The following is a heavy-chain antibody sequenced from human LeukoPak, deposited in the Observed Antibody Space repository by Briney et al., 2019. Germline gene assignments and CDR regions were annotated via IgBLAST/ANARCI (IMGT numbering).Heavy chain of an antibody. CDR1: GGSFSGYY. CDR2: INHSGST. J-gene: IGHJ5*02. V-gene: IGHV4-34*01. CDR3: ARASRDNDIPFRYNWFHP. Sequence: KASETLSLTCAVYGGSFSGYYWSWIRQPPGKGLEWIGEINHSGSTNYNPSLKSRVTISGDTSKNQFSLKLSSVTAADTAVYYCARASRDNDIPFRYNWFHPWGRGILVSVAS. D-gene: IGHD1-1*01.